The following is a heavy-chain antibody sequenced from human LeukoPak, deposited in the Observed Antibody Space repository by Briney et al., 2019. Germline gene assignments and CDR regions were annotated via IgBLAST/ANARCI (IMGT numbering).Heavy chain of an antibody. D-gene: IGHD4-23*01. CDR1: GFTFSSYG. V-gene: IGHV3-23*01. CDR2: ISGRGGST. CDR3: AKGPLPYGGNLGFDY. J-gene: IGHJ4*02. Sequence: GGSLRLSCAASGFTFSSYGMSWVRQAPGKGLEWVSAISGRGGSTYYADSVKGRFTISRDNSKNTLYLQMNSLRGEDTAVYYCAKGPLPYGGNLGFDYWGQGTLVTVSS.